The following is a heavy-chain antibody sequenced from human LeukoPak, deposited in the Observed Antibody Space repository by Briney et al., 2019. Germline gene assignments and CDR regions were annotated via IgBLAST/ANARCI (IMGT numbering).Heavy chain of an antibody. Sequence: GGSLSLSCAASGFTFSSYWMSWVRQAPGKGLEWVANIKQDGSEEYYVDSVKGRFTISRDNAKNSLYLQMNSLRAEDTAVYYCARDRTRYWYFDLWGRGTLVTVSS. V-gene: IGHV3-7*01. CDR2: IKQDGSEE. CDR3: ARDRTRYWYFDL. J-gene: IGHJ2*01. CDR1: GFTFSSYW. D-gene: IGHD1-1*01.